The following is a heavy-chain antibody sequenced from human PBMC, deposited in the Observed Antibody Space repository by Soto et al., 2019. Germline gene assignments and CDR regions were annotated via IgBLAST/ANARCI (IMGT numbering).Heavy chain of an antibody. D-gene: IGHD6-6*01. Sequence: QVQLVQSGAEVKKPGSSVKVSCKASGGTFSTYAINWVRQAPGQGLEWMGGSIPIFGTANYAHKFQGRVTITADKSTSTAYMELNSLRSEDTAVYYCARYRVREYYSTSSYGSWAFDIWGQGTMVTVSS. CDR3: ARYRVREYYSTSSYGSWAFDI. CDR2: SIPIFGTA. J-gene: IGHJ3*02. CDR1: GGTFSTYA. V-gene: IGHV1-69*06.